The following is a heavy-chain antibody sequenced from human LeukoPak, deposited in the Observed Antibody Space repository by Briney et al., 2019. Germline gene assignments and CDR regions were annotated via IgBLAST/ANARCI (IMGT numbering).Heavy chain of an antibody. CDR1: GFTFSSYS. CDR2: TRSKAYGGTI. V-gene: IGHV3-49*04. J-gene: IGHJ4*02. CDR3: ARDHNSDYDLFDY. Sequence: GGSLRLSCAASGFTFSSYSMNWVRQAPGKGQEWVGFTRSKAYGGTIEYAASVKGRFTISRDDSKNIAYLQLNSLKTEDTAVYYCARDHNSDYDLFDYRGQGTLVTVSS. D-gene: IGHD5-12*01.